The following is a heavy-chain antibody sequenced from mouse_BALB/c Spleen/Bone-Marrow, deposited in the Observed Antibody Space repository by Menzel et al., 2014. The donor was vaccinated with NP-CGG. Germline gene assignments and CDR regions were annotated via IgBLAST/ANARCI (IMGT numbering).Heavy chain of an antibody. D-gene: IGHD2-3*01. CDR1: GDSIASGY. CDR3: ATYDGYYFDY. Sequence: EVKLMESGPSLVKPSQTLSLTCSVTGDSIASGYWNWIRTFPGNKLEYMGYISYGGSTYYSPSLKSRISITRDTSKNXYYLQLNSVTTEDTATYYCATYDGYYFDYWGQGTTLTVSS. V-gene: IGHV3-8*02. J-gene: IGHJ2*01. CDR2: ISYGGST.